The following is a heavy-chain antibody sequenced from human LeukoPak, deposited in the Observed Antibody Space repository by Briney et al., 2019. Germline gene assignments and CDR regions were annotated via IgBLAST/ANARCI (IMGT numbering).Heavy chain of an antibody. CDR3: ARVDTAMGQAYYYGMDV. CDR2: ISWNSGSI. D-gene: IGHD5-18*01. V-gene: IGHV3-9*01. Sequence: PGGSLRLSCAASGFTFDDYAMHWVRQAPGKGLEWVSGISWNSGSIGYADSVKGRFTISRDNAKNSLYLQMNSLRAEDTALYYCARVDTAMGQAYYYGMDVWGQGTTVTVSS. CDR1: GFTFDDYA. J-gene: IGHJ6*02.